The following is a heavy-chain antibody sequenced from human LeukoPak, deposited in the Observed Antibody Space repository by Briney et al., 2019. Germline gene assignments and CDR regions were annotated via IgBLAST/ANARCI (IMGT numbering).Heavy chain of an antibody. CDR1: GFTFSSYW. CDR3: ARGYDFWSGQYNWFDP. D-gene: IGHD3-3*01. Sequence: GGSLRLSCAASGFTFSSYWMSWVRQAPGKGLEWVANIKQDGSEKYYVDSVKGRFTISRDNAKNSLYPQMNSLRAEDTAVYYCARGYDFWSGQYNWFDPWGQGTLVTVSS. J-gene: IGHJ5*02. V-gene: IGHV3-7*01. CDR2: IKQDGSEK.